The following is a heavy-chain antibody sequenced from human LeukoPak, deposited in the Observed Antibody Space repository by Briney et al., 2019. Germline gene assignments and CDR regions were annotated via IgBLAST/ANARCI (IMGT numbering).Heavy chain of an antibody. Sequence: PGGSLRLSCAASGFTFSTYAMSWVRQAPGKGLEWVSTISGSGANTYYADSVKGRFTISRDNSKDTLYLQVNSLRAEDTAVYFCAKEGGYCGASSCSDYFDYWGQGTLVTVSS. D-gene: IGHD2-15*01. CDR2: ISGSGANT. CDR3: AKEGGYCGASSCSDYFDY. J-gene: IGHJ4*02. CDR1: GFTFSTYA. V-gene: IGHV3-23*01.